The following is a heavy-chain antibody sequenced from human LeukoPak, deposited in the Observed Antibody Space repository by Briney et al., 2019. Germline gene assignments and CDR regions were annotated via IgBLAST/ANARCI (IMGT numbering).Heavy chain of an antibody. J-gene: IGHJ4*02. CDR3: ARHVASGSYPYYFDY. D-gene: IGHD1-26*01. CDR1: GGSISSSSYY. CDR2: IYYSGST. V-gene: IGHV4-39*01. Sequence: SETLSPTCTVSGGSISSSSYYWGWIRQPPGKGLEWIGSIYYSGSTYYNPSLKSRFTISVDTSKNQFSLKLSSVTAADTAVYYCARHVASGSYPYYFDYWGQGTLVTVSS.